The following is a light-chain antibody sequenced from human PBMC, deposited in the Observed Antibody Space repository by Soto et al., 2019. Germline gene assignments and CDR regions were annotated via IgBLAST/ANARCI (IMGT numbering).Light chain of an antibody. CDR3: SSYTISSTLVV. CDR2: EVT. Sequence: QSVLTQPASVSGSPGQSITISCTGTSSDVGGYNYVSWYQHHPGKAPKLMIYEVTNRPSGVSNRFSGSKSGNTASLTISGLQAEDEADYYCSSYTISSTLVVFGGGTQLTVL. CDR1: SSDVGGYNY. J-gene: IGLJ2*01. V-gene: IGLV2-14*01.